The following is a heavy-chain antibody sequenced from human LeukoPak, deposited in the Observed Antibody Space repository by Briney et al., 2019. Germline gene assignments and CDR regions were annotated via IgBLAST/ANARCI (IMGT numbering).Heavy chain of an antibody. J-gene: IGHJ4*02. CDR3: ATGLANYDSSGYRY. D-gene: IGHD3-22*01. CDR2: FDPEDGET. CDR1: GYTLTELS. V-gene: IGHV1-24*01. Sequence: VKVSFKVSGYTLTELSMHWVRQAPGKGLEWMGGFDPEDGETIYAQKFQGRVTMTEDTSTDTAYMELSSLRSEDTAVYYCATGLANYDSSGYRYWGQGTLVTVSS.